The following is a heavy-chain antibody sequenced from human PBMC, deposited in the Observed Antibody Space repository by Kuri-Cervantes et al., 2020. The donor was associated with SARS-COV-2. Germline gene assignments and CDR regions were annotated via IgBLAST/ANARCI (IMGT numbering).Heavy chain of an antibody. CDR3: ARDEGGYSSGWYNWFDP. Sequence: ASVKVSCKASGDTFTGYYMHWVRQAPGQGLEWMGWINPNSGGTNYAQKFQGRVTMTRDTSISTAYMELSRLRSDDTAVYYCARDEGGYSSGWYNWFDPWGQGTLVTVSS. CDR2: INPNSGGT. D-gene: IGHD6-19*01. CDR1: GDTFTGYY. J-gene: IGHJ5*02. V-gene: IGHV1-2*02.